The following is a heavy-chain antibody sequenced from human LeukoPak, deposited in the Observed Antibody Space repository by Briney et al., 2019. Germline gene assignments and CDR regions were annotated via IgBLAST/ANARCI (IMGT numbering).Heavy chain of an antibody. J-gene: IGHJ4*02. CDR2: ISGSGGST. CDR3: AALRYPPD. D-gene: IGHD3-9*01. V-gene: IGHV3-23*01. CDR1: GFTFTTYA. Sequence: GGSLRLSCAASGFTFTTYAMSWVRQAPGKGLEWISAISGSGGSTYYADSVKGRFTISRDNAKNSLYLQMSSLRAEDTAVYYCAALRYPPDWGQGTLFTVFS.